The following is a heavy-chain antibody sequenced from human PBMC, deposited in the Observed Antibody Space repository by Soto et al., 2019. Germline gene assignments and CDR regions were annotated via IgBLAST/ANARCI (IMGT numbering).Heavy chain of an antibody. V-gene: IGHV4-34*01. CDR2: INRSGST. J-gene: IGHJ4*02. D-gene: IGHD3-10*01. CDR1: GGSFSGYY. CDR3: ATYGSGSYNFDY. Sequence: SETLSLTCAVYGGSFSGYYWSWIRQPPGKGLEWIGEINRSGSTNYNPSLKSRVTISVDTSKNQFSLKLSSVTAADTAVYYCATYGSGSYNFDYWGQGTLVTVSS.